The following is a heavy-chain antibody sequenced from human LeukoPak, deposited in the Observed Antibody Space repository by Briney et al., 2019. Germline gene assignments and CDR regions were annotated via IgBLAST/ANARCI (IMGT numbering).Heavy chain of an antibody. V-gene: IGHV3-21*01. CDR1: GFTLSSYS. J-gene: IGHJ4*02. D-gene: IGHD7-27*01. CDR3: ASPGTGETAY. Sequence: PGGSLRLSCAASGFTLSSYSMNWVRQAPGKGLEWVSSISSSSSYIYYADSVKGRFTISRDNAKNSLYLQMNSLRAEDTAVYYCASPGTGETAYWGQGTLVTVSS. CDR2: ISSSSSYI.